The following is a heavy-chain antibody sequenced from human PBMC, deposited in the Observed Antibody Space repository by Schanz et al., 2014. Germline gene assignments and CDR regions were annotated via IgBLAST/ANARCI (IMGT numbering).Heavy chain of an antibody. J-gene: IGHJ4*02. Sequence: VQLVESGGGVVQPGRSLRLSCAASGFTFSNYDMHWVRQAIGKGLEWVSGIGPASDPYYAGSVKGRFTISRDNAKNALYLQMNSLRAEDTAVYYCVRDTDYHFDYWGQGTLVTVSS. V-gene: IGHV3-13*05. D-gene: IGHD4-17*01. CDR1: GFTFSNYD. CDR2: IGPASDP. CDR3: VRDTDYHFDY.